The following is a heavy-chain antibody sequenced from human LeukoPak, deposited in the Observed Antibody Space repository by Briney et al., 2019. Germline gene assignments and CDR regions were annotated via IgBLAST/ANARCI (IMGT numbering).Heavy chain of an antibody. V-gene: IGHV1-18*01. Sequence: GASVKVSCKASGYSFNSCSITWVRQAPGQGLEWMGGISGYNGNTKYAQKFQGRVTLTTDTSTSTAYMELTSLRSDDTAIYYCARGLNWNYDLGWVAPWGQGTLVAVSS. CDR2: ISGYNGNT. CDR1: GYSFNSCS. J-gene: IGHJ5*02. D-gene: IGHD1-7*01. CDR3: ARGLNWNYDLGWVAP.